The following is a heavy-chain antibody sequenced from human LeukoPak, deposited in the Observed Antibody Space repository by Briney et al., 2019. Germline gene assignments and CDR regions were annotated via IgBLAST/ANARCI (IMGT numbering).Heavy chain of an antibody. CDR1: GGSISSYY. D-gene: IGHD3-10*01. J-gene: IGHJ3*02. CDR2: IYYSGST. CDR3: AREGRAIGDAFDI. V-gene: IGHV4-59*12. Sequence: SETLSLTCTVSGGSISSYYWSWIRQPPGKGLEWIGYIYYSGSTNYNPSLKSRVTISVDTSKNQFSLKLSSVTAADTAVYYCAREGRAIGDAFDIWGQGTMVTVSS.